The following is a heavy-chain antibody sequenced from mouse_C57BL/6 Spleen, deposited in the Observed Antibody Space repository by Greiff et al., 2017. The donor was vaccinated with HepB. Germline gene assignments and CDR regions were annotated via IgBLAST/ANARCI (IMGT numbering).Heavy chain of an antibody. D-gene: IGHD2-4*01. Sequence: LQESGPELVKPGASVKISCKASGYSFTDYNMNWVKQSNGKSLEWIGVINPNYGTTSYNQKFKGKATLTVDQSSSTAYMQLNSLTSEDSAVYYCARSWGYDYDRGFDYWGQGTTLTVSS. J-gene: IGHJ2*01. V-gene: IGHV1-39*01. CDR2: INPNYGTT. CDR3: ARSWGYDYDRGFDY. CDR1: GYSFTDYN.